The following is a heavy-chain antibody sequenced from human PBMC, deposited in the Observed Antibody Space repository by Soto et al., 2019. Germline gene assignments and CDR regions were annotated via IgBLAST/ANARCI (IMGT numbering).Heavy chain of an antibody. CDR2: INHSGST. CDR3: ARSLYWWFDP. J-gene: IGHJ5*02. CDR1: GGSFSGYY. V-gene: IGHV4-34*01. D-gene: IGHD2-8*02. Sequence: SETLSLTCAVYGGSFSGYYWSWIRQPPGKGLEWIGEINHSGSTNYNPSLKSRVTISVDTSKNQFSLKLSSVTAADTAVYYCARSLYWWFDPWGQGTLVTVSS.